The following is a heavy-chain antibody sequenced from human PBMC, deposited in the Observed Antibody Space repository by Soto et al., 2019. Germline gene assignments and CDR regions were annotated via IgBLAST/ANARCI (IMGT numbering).Heavy chain of an antibody. CDR1: GFTFSSYY. CDR2: IKTDGSFS. CDR3: ARGFYGDPPALDY. V-gene: IGHV3-74*01. D-gene: IGHD4-17*01. J-gene: IGHJ4*02. Sequence: EVQLVESGGGLVQPGGSLRLSCAASGFTFSSYYMHWVRQAPGKGLVWISRIKTDGSFSSYADSVKGRFTISRDNARNTLFLQMNSLSDADTDVYYCARGFYGDPPALDYWGQGTLVSVSS.